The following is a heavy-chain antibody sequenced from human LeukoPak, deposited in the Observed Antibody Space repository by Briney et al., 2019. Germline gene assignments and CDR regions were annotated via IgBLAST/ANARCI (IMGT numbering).Heavy chain of an antibody. J-gene: IGHJ4*02. CDR2: ISYDGSNK. D-gene: IGHD3-16*01. V-gene: IGHV3-30-3*01. Sequence: GGSLRLSCAASGFTFSSYAMHWVRQAPGKGLEWVAVISYDGSNKYYADSVKGRFTISRDNSKNTLYLQMNSLRAEDTAVYYCATSRREVGGSVPYYFDYWGQGTLVTVSS. CDR3: ATSRREVGGSVPYYFDY. CDR1: GFTFSSYA.